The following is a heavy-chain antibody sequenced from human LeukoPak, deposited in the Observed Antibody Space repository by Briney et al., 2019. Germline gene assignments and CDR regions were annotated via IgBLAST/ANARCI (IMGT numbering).Heavy chain of an antibody. V-gene: IGHV4-59*01. CDR1: GGSISSYY. CDR3: AREIAEAYCGGDCYYSDY. D-gene: IGHD2-21*02. CDR2: IYYSGST. Sequence: SETLSLTCTVSGGSISSYYWSWIRQPPGKGLEWIGYIYYSGSTNYNPSLKSRVTISVDTSKNQFSLKLSSVTAADTAVYYCAREIAEAYCGGDCYYSDYWGQGTLVTVSS. J-gene: IGHJ4*02.